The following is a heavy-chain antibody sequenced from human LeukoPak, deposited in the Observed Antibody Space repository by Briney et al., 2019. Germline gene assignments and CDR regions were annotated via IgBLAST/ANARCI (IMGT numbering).Heavy chain of an antibody. V-gene: IGHV1-18*01. J-gene: IGHJ5*02. CDR1: GYTFTSYG. D-gene: IGHD5-12*01. Sequence: ASVKVSCKASGYTFTSYGISWVRQAPGQGLEWMGWISAYNGNTNYAQKLQGRVTMTTDTSTSTAYMELRSLRSDDTAVYYCARVLGGYEVSSWFDPWGQGTLVTVSS. CDR2: ISAYNGNT. CDR3: ARVLGGYEVSSWFDP.